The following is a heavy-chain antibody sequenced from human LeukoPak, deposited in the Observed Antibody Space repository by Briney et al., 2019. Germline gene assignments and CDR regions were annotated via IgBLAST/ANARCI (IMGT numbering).Heavy chain of an antibody. D-gene: IGHD1-7*01. V-gene: IGHV4-59*01. Sequence: PSETLSLTCTVSGGSISSDYWSWIRQPPGKGLEWIGYIYYSGSTNYNPSLKSRVTISVDTSKNQFSLKLSSVTAADTAVYYCARDLTGTTYVDYWGQGTLVTVSS. CDR3: ARDLTGTTYVDY. CDR1: GGSISSDY. CDR2: IYYSGST. J-gene: IGHJ4*02.